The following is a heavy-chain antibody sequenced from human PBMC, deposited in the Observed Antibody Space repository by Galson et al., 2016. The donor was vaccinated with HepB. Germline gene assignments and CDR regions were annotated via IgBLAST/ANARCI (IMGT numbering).Heavy chain of an antibody. CDR1: GYTFTTYG. V-gene: IGHV1-18*04. CDR2: ISAANGNK. Sequence: SVKVSCKASGYTFTTYGISWVRQAPGQGLEWMGRISAANGNKNYADTLKGRFTMTTDTSTSTAYMELRSLRSDDTAVYYCARDPRKIRYQLLEIYYYYYAMDVWGQGTTVTVSS. CDR3: ARDPRKIRYQLLEIYYYYYAMDV. J-gene: IGHJ6*02. D-gene: IGHD2-2*01.